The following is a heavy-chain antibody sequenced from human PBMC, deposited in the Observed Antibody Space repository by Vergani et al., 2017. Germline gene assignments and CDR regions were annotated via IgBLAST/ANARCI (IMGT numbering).Heavy chain of an antibody. Sequence: VQLVESGGGVVQPGRSLRLSCAASGFTFSSYSMNWVRQAPGKGLEWVSSISSSSSYIYYADSVKGRFTISRDNAKNSLYLQMNSLRAEDTAVYYCARDRYCSSTSCYIGAFDIWGQGTMVTVSS. V-gene: IGHV3-21*01. CDR2: ISSSSSYI. CDR1: GFTFSSYS. CDR3: ARDRYCSSTSCYIGAFDI. J-gene: IGHJ3*02. D-gene: IGHD2-2*02.